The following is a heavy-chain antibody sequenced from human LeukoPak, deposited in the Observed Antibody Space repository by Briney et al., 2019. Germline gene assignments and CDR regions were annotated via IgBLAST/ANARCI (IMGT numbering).Heavy chain of an antibody. CDR1: GFTFSSYA. Sequence: PGGSLRLSCAASGFTFSSYAMHWVRQAPGKGLEYVSAISSNGGSTYYANSVKGRFTISRDNSKNTLYLQMGSLRAEDMAVYYCARDLDYGGNSLVPNAFDIWGQGTMVTVSS. CDR2: ISSNGGST. CDR3: ARDLDYGGNSLVPNAFDI. J-gene: IGHJ3*02. D-gene: IGHD4-23*01. V-gene: IGHV3-64*01.